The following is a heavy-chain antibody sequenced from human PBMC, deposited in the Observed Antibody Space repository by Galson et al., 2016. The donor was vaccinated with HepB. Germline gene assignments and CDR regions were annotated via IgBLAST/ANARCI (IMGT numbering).Heavy chain of an antibody. V-gene: IGHV4-34*01. J-gene: IGHJ6*02. CDR1: GGSFSXXY. Sequence: SETLSLTCAVYGGSFSXXYWXXIRXXXGKXXXWIXXINHSXTTYXNPSXXSRVTISVDTSKNQFSLRLSSVTAADTAVYYCARGGPSGSYYSRYYFYGMDVWGQGTTXTVSS. CDR2: INHSXTT. D-gene: IGHD1-26*01. CDR3: ARGGPSGSYYSRYYFYGMDV.